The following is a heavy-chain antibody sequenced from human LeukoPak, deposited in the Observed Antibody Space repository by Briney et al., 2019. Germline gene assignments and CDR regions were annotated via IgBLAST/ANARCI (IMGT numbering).Heavy chain of an antibody. V-gene: IGHV5-51*01. J-gene: IGHJ3*02. D-gene: IGHD6-13*01. CDR2: IYPSDSDT. CDR3: ARPWISGWYVFEAFNI. CDR1: GYSFTSYW. Sequence: GESLKISCRGSGYSFTSYWIVWVRQMPGKGLEWMGIIYPSDSDTRYSPSFEGQVTISANKSRSTAYLQWSRLNASETALYYCARPWISGWYVFEAFNIWGQGTMVTVSS.